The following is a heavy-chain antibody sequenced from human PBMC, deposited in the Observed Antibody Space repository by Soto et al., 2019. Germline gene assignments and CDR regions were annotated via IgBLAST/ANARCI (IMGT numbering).Heavy chain of an antibody. CDR2: IHAGGTI. CDR3: ARAPTVTTIYDY. CDR1: GFTVSNNY. Sequence: EVQLVESGGGLVQPGGSLRLSCAASGFTVSNNYMSWVRHAPGMGLEWVSIIHAGGTIYYADSVKGRFTISRDSSENTVYLQMNSLRAEDTAVYYCARAPTVTTIYDYWGQGTLVTVSS. J-gene: IGHJ4*02. V-gene: IGHV3-66*01. D-gene: IGHD4-17*01.